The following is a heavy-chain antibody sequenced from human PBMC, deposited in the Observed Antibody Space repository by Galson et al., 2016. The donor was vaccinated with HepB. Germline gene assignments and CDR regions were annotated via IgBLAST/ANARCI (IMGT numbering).Heavy chain of an antibody. V-gene: IGHV4-34*01. J-gene: IGHJ5*02. D-gene: IGHD2-8*01. Sequence: SETLSLTCTVYGGSFSGYYWSWIRQPPGKGLEWIGEINHSGSTNYNPSLKSRVTISVDTSKNQFSLKLSSVTAADTAVYYCARAVLMVYATRFAYKWFDPWGQGILVTVSS. CDR3: ARAVLMVYATRFAYKWFDP. CDR2: INHSGST. CDR1: GGSFSGYY.